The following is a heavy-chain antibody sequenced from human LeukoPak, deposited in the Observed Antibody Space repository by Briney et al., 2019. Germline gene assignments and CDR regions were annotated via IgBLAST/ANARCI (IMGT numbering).Heavy chain of an antibody. V-gene: IGHV3-48*03. D-gene: IGHD2-15*01. CDR1: GFTFSSYE. CDR3: ARDGCSGGSCWFDY. CDR2: ISSSGSTI. Sequence: GGSLRLSCAASGFTFSSYEMNWVRQAPGKRLKWVSYISSSGSTIYYADSVKGRFTISRDNAKNSLYLQMNSLRAEDTAVYYCARDGCSGGSCWFDYWGQGTLVTVSS. J-gene: IGHJ4*02.